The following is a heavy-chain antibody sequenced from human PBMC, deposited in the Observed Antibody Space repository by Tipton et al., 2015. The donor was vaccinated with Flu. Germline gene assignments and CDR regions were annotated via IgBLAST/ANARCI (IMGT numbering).Heavy chain of an antibody. Sequence: PGLVKPSETLSLTCAVSGHSISSGYYWGWIRQPPGKGLEWIGTISHSGSTYYNPSLKSRVTISVDTSKDQFSLRLSSVTAADTAVYHCARSTYYYGSGSSDSWGQGTLVTVSS. CDR3: ARSTYYYGSGSSDS. CDR1: GHSISSGYY. CDR2: ISHSGST. D-gene: IGHD3-10*01. J-gene: IGHJ4*02. V-gene: IGHV4-38-2*01.